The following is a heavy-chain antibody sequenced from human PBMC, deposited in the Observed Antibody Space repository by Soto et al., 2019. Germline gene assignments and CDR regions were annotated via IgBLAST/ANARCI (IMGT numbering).Heavy chain of an antibody. J-gene: IGHJ6*03. V-gene: IGHV4-39*01. Sequence: SETLPLTWTVSGGSISSISYYRGWIRQPPGKGLEWIGSIYYSGSTYYNPSLKSRVTISVDTSKNQFSLKLSSVTAADTAVYYCARGRLVTAHYLDVCGKGTTVTVSS. CDR1: GGSISSISYY. D-gene: IGHD1-20*01. CDR2: IYYSGST. CDR3: ARGRLVTAHYLDV.